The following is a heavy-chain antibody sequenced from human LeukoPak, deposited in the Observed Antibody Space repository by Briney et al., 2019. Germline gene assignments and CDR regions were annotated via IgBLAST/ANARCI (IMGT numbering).Heavy chain of an antibody. D-gene: IGHD3-10*01. J-gene: IGHJ4*02. CDR1: GFTFSNYA. V-gene: IGHV3-30*04. Sequence: GGSLRLSCAASGFTFSNYAMHWVRQAPGKGLEWVAVISYDGSDKYYADSVKGRFTTSRDNSKNTMYLQMNSLRPDDTAVYYCAKLAKYFYGAETFYFFEHWGQGTPVTASS. CDR2: ISYDGSDK. CDR3: AKLAKYFYGAETFYFFEH.